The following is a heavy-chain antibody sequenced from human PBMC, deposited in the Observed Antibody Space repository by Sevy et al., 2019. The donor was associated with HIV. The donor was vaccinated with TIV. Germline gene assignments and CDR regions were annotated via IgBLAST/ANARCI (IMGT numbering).Heavy chain of an antibody. Sequence: GGPLRLSCAASGITFKNYAMNWVRQAPGKGLNWVSSIFGSGGTTYYADSVRGRFTISRDTSKNTLFLQMNSLRTEDTALYYCAGGRFDSSGSFDAFDIWGQGTMVTVSS. D-gene: IGHD3-22*01. CDR2: IFGSGGTT. CDR1: GITFKNYA. CDR3: AGGRFDSSGSFDAFDI. V-gene: IGHV3-23*01. J-gene: IGHJ3*02.